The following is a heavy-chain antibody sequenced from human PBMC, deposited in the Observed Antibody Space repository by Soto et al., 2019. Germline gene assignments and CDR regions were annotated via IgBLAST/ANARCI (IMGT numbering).Heavy chain of an antibody. V-gene: IGHV4-34*01. CDR2: INYSGST. CDR3: ARGRVVVVAATHYNWFDP. CDR1: GGSFSGYY. J-gene: IGHJ5*02. D-gene: IGHD2-15*01. Sequence: QVQLQQWGAGLLKPSETLSLTCAVYGGSFSGYYWSWIRQPPGKGLEWIGEINYSGSTNYNPSPKSRVTISVDTSKNQFSLKLSSVTAADTAVYYCARGRVVVVAATHYNWFDPWGQGTLVTVSS.